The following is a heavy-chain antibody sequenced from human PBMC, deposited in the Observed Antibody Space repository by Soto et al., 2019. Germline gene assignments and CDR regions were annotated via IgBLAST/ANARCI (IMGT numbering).Heavy chain of an antibody. CDR3: AGGRGIHDDVDY. CDR1: GYTFTSYG. V-gene: IGHV1-18*01. D-gene: IGHD5-18*01. Sequence: QVQLVQSGAEVKKPGASVKVSCKASGYTFTSYGISWVRQAPGQGLEWMGWISAYNGNTNYAQKLQGRGTMTTDTSTSAAYMELRRLGSDDTAVYYSAGGRGIHDDVDYWGQGTLVTVSS. CDR2: ISAYNGNT. J-gene: IGHJ4*02.